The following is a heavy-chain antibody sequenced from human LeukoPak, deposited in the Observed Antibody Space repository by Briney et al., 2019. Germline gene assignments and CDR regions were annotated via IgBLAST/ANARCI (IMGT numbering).Heavy chain of an antibody. D-gene: IGHD3-22*01. CDR2: IYYSGST. CDR1: GGSISSGDYY. CDR3: ARVNYYDMCYGMDV. J-gene: IGHJ6*02. V-gene: IGHV4-30-4*01. Sequence: SQTLSLTCTVSGGSISSGDYYWSWIRHPPGKGLEWIGYIYYSGSTYYNPSLKSRVTISVDTSKNQFSLQLSSVTAADTAVYYCARVNYYDMCYGMDVWAKGPRSPSP.